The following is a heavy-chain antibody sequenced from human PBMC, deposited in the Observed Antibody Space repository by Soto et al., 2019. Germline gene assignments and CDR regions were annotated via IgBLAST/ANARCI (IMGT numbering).Heavy chain of an antibody. D-gene: IGHD3-9*01. Sequence: GGSLRLSCAASGFTFSSYAMHRVRQAPGKGLEWVAVISYDGSNKYYADSVKGRFTISRDNSKNTLYLQMNSLRAEDTAVYYCARGLLRYREWSQETHDAFDIWGQGKMVTVSS. J-gene: IGHJ3*02. CDR2: ISYDGSNK. CDR3: ARGLLRYREWSQETHDAFDI. V-gene: IGHV3-30-3*01. CDR1: GFTFSSYA.